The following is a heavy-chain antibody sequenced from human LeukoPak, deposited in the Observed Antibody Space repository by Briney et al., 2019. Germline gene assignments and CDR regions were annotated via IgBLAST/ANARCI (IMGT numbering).Heavy chain of an antibody. CDR2: ISSDSETI. CDR3: AKDVSCSSTSCYGDY. Sequence: SGGSLRLSCAASGFTFSSHTINWVHQAPGKGLEWVSSISSDSETIYYGDSVRGRFTISRDNAKNSLYLQMDSLRADDTAVYYCAKDVSCSSTSCYGDYWGQGTLVTVSS. CDR1: GFTFSSHT. V-gene: IGHV3-48*04. D-gene: IGHD2-2*01. J-gene: IGHJ4*02.